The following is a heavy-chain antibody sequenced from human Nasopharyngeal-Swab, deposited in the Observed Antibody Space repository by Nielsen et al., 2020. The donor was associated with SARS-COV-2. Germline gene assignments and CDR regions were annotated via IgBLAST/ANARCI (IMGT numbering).Heavy chain of an antibody. Sequence: ASVKGSCKASGYTFTSYAMHWVREAPGQRLEWMGWINAGNGNTKYSQKFQGRVTITRDTSASTAYMELSSLRSEDTAVYYCAREAVVVVGYWFDPWGQGTLVTVSS. D-gene: IGHD2-15*01. J-gene: IGHJ5*02. CDR2: INAGNGNT. CDR1: GYTFTSYA. CDR3: AREAVVVVGYWFDP. V-gene: IGHV1-3*01.